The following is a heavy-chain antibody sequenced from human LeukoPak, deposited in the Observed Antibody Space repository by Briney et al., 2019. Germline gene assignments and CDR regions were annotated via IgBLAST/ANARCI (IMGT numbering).Heavy chain of an antibody. V-gene: IGHV3-48*04. Sequence: GGSLRLSCAASGFTFSSYSMNWVRQAPGKGLEWVSYISSSSSTIYYADSVKGRFTISRDNAKNSLYLQMNSLRAEDTAVYYCARGAYSSSFYYYYGMDVWGQGTTVTVSS. CDR2: ISSSSSTI. J-gene: IGHJ6*02. CDR1: GFTFSSYS. CDR3: ARGAYSSSFYYYYGMDV. D-gene: IGHD6-13*01.